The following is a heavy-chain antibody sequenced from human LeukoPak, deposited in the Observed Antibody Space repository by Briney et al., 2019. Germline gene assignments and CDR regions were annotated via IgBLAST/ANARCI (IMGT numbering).Heavy chain of an antibody. D-gene: IGHD3-3*01. J-gene: IGHJ4*02. V-gene: IGHV1-2*02. CDR2: INPNSGGT. CDR3: ARGGVYYDFWSGYLSPFDY. Sequence: ASVKVSCKASGYTFTGYYMHWVRQAPGQGLEWMGWINPNSGGTNYAQKFQGRVTMTRDTSISTAYMELSRLRSDDTAVYYCARGGVYYDFWSGYLSPFDYWGQGTLVTVSS. CDR1: GYTFTGYY.